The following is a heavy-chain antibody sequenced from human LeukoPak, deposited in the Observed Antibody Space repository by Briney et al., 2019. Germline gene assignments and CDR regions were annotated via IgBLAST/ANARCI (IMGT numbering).Heavy chain of an antibody. D-gene: IGHD3-10*01. CDR3: ARRGGGTWFGDYCMDV. Sequence: GESLKISCKGSGYSFTSYWIAWVRQMPGKGLEWMGIIYPGDSDTRYSPSFQGQVTISADKSISTAYLQWSSLKASDTAMYYCARRGGGTWFGDYCMDVWGKGTTVTISS. J-gene: IGHJ6*03. V-gene: IGHV5-51*01. CDR1: GYSFTSYW. CDR2: IYPGDSDT.